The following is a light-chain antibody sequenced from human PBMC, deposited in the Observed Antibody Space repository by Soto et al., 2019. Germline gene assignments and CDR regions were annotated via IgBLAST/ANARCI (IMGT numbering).Light chain of an antibody. CDR1: SSDVGDYNY. J-gene: IGLJ1*01. V-gene: IGLV2-8*01. CDR2: EVS. CDR3: SSYAGSNNYV. Sequence: QSALTQPPSASGSAGQSVTISCTGTSSDVGDYNYVSWYQQHPGKAPKLMIYEVSKRPSGVPDRFSGSKSGNTASLTVSGLQAEDEADYYCSSYAGSNNYVFGTGPKLTVL.